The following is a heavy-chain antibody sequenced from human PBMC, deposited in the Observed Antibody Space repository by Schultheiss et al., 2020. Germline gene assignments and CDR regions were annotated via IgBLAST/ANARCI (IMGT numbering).Heavy chain of an antibody. J-gene: IGHJ3*02. D-gene: IGHD2-15*01. Sequence: SETLSLTCTVSGGSISSYYWSWIRQPPGKGLEWIGEINHSGSTNYNPSLKSRVTISVDTSKNQFSLKLSSVTAADTAVYYCARENRRWSRKNDAFDIWGQGAMVTVAS. V-gene: IGHV4-34*01. CDR2: INHSGST. CDR1: GGSISSYY. CDR3: ARENRRWSRKNDAFDI.